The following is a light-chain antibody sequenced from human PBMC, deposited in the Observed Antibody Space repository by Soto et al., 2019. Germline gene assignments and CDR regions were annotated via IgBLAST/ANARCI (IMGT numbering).Light chain of an antibody. V-gene: IGKV1-5*03. CDR3: QHYNSYSEA. CDR1: QTISSW. CDR2: KAS. Sequence: DIQMTQSPSTLSGSVGDRVTITCRASQTISSWLAWYQQKPGKAPKLLIYKASTLKRGVPSRFSGSGSGTEFTLTISSLQPDDFATYYFQHYNSYSEAFGQGTQVELK. J-gene: IGKJ1*01.